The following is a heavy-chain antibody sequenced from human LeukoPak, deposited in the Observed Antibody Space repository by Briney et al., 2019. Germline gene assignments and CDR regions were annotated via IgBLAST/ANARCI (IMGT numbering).Heavy chain of an antibody. CDR3: ARGVRGSYGTDL. Sequence: GGSLRLSCAASGFTFSSDWMHWVRQAPGQGLVWVSRINPAGSSTNYADSVKGRFTISRDNAMNTLYLHLNSQRAEDTAVYYCARGVRGSYGTDLWGQGTLVTVSS. V-gene: IGHV3-74*01. CDR1: GFTFSSDW. D-gene: IGHD1-26*01. CDR2: INPAGSST. J-gene: IGHJ5*02.